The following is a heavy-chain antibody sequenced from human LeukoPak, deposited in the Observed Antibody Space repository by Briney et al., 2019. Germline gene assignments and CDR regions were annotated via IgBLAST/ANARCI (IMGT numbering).Heavy chain of an antibody. CDR2: IYPGDSDT. D-gene: IGHD6-6*01. CDR1: GYSFTSYW. Sequence: NHGESLKISCKGSGYSFTSYWIGWVRQMPGKGLEWMGIIYPGDSDTRYSPSFQGQVTISADKSISTAYLQWSSLKASDTAMYYCARLAPPGPYYYYYMDVWGKGTTVTVSS. J-gene: IGHJ6*03. V-gene: IGHV5-51*01. CDR3: ARLAPPGPYYYYYMDV.